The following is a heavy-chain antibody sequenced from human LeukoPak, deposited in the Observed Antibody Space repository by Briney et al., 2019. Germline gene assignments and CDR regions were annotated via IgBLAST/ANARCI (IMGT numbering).Heavy chain of an antibody. CDR1: GGSFSGYY. J-gene: IGHJ4*02. V-gene: IGHV4-34*01. CDR2: INHSGST. Sequence: PSETLSLTCTVYGGSFSGYYWSWIRQPPGKGLEWIGEINHSGSTNYNPSLKSRVTISVDTSKNQFSLKLSSVTAADTAVYYCARGRGRYYYDSSGYYYFDYWGQGTLVTVSS. D-gene: IGHD3-22*01. CDR3: ARGRGRYYYDSSGYYYFDY.